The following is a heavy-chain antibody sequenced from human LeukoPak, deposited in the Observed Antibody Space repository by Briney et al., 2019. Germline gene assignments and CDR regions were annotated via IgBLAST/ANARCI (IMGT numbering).Heavy chain of an antibody. D-gene: IGHD1-26*01. CDR3: ATGIVGATDWSHAFDI. V-gene: IGHV4-39*01. CDR1: GGSISSSSYY. Sequence: PSETLSLTCTVSGGSISSSSYYWGWIRQPPGKGLGWIGSIYYSGSTYYNPSLKSRVTISVDTSKNQFSLKLSPVTAADTAVYYCATGIVGATDWSHAFDIWGQGTKVTVSS. CDR2: IYYSGST. J-gene: IGHJ3*02.